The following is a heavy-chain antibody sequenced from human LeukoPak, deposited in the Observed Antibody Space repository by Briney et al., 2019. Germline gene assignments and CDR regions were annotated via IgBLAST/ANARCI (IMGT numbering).Heavy chain of an antibody. J-gene: IGHJ4*02. Sequence: GGSLRLSCAASGFSFSDYGMHWVRQAPGKGLEWVSSISSSSSYIYYADSVKGRFTISRDNAKNSLYLQMNSLRAEDTAVYYCARDRDGGNFFDYWGQGTLVTVSS. CDR3: ARDRDGGNFFDY. CDR1: GFSFSDYG. D-gene: IGHD4-23*01. V-gene: IGHV3-21*01. CDR2: ISSSSSYI.